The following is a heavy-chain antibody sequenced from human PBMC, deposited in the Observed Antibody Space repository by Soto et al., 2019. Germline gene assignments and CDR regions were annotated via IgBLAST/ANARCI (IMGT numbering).Heavy chain of an antibody. D-gene: IGHD6-13*01. J-gene: IGHJ4*02. CDR3: ARQVIAAAGTPTRGWTSFDY. Sequence: QLQLQESGPGLVKLSETLSLTCTVSGGSISSSSYYWGWIPQPPGKGLDWIGGIYYSGSTYYNPSLKSRVTISVDTSKNQFSLKLSSVTAADTAVYYCARQVIAAAGTPTRGWTSFDYWGQGTLVTVSS. CDR2: IYYSGST. V-gene: IGHV4-39*01. CDR1: GGSISSSSYY.